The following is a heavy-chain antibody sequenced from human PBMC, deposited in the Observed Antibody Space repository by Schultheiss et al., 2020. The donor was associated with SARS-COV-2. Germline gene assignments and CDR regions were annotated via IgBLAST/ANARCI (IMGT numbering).Heavy chain of an antibody. Sequence: ASVKVSCKAYGYTFSGYNLHWVRQAPGQGPEWMGWINPKSGSKDYVQKFQGRVTMTADTSTSTVYMELSSLRSEVTAVYYCARDRSLARGYYFDYWGQGTLVTVSS. CDR1: GYTFSGYN. V-gene: IGHV1-2*02. J-gene: IGHJ4*02. D-gene: IGHD3-10*01. CDR2: INPKSGSK. CDR3: ARDRSLARGYYFDY.